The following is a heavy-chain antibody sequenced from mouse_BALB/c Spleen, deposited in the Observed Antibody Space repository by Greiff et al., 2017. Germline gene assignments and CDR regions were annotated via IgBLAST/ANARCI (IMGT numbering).Heavy chain of an antibody. CDR2: ISSGGSYT. CDR1: GFTFSSYA. Sequence: VESGGGLVKPGGSLKLSCAASGFTFSSYAMSWVRQSPEKRLEWVAEISSGGSYTYYPDTVTGRFTISRDNAKNTLFLQMTSLRSEDTAMYYCARGNYYGSSYWYFDVWGAGTTVTVSS. CDR3: ARGNYYGSSYWYFDV. V-gene: IGHV5-9-4*01. D-gene: IGHD1-1*01. J-gene: IGHJ1*01.